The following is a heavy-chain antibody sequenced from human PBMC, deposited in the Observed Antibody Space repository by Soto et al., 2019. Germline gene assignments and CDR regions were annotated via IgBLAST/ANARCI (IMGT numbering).Heavy chain of an antibody. D-gene: IGHD2-8*01. Sequence: GGALRHSCTASGVTLRRYSMIWVRQAQGKGLEWVSSISSSSSYVYYADSVKGRFTISRDNAKNSLYLQMNSLRAEDTAVYYCARVTNVLYYCGQGSLVPGSS. CDR2: ISSSSSYV. CDR1: GVTLRRYS. J-gene: IGHJ4*02. V-gene: IGHV3-21*01. CDR3: ARVTNVLYY.